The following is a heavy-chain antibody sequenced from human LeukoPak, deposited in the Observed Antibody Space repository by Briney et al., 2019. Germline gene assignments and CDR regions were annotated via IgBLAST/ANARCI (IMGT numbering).Heavy chain of an antibody. V-gene: IGHV3-23*01. CDR2: GGSGGST. CDR3: AKMRGQYYHSYYMDA. CDR1: GFIFSSNA. J-gene: IGHJ6*03. Sequence: GGPLRLSCAASGFIFSSNAMSWVRQAPGKGLEWVSYGGSGGSTYYADSVKGRFTVSRDNSKSTLYLQMNSLTAEDTAVYYCAKMRGQYYHSYYMDAWGKGTTVTVSS.